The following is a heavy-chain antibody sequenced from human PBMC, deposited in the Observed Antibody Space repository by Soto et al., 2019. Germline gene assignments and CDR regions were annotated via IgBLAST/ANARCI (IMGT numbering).Heavy chain of an antibody. V-gene: IGHV3-64D*06. CDR3: LRDIFGVVIFDS. CDR2: ISTNGRST. Sequence: PWGSLRLSCSASGFSFSDSAMHWARQAPGKGLEYVSAISTNGRSTYYADSVKGRFTISRDNSKNTVHLQMSSLRTEDTAVYYCLRDIFGVVIFDSWGQGTPVTVSS. J-gene: IGHJ4*02. CDR1: GFSFSDSA. D-gene: IGHD3-3*01.